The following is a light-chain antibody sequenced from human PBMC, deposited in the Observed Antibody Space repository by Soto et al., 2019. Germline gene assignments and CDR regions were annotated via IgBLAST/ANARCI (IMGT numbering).Light chain of an antibody. V-gene: IGKV3-15*01. CDR1: ERLTGN. CDR3: QQYQDWPRT. J-gene: IGKJ1*01. CDR2: EVS. Sequence: EIFMTQSPATLSLSLRERATLSWRASERLTGNLAWYQHRPGQAPRLLIYEVSTRATYIPARFSGRGSRTEFTLTISSLQAEDSAVYYCQQYQDWPRTFGQGTKVDIK.